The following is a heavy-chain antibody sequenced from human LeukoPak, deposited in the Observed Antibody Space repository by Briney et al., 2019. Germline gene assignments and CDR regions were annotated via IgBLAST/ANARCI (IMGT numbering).Heavy chain of an antibody. J-gene: IGHJ6*03. V-gene: IGHV1-18*01. CDR2: ISAYNGNT. D-gene: IGHD1-14*01. CDR3: ARTIRGPDLMDV. Sequence: ASVKVSCKASGYTFTSYGISWVRQTPGQGLEWMGWISAYNGNTNYAQKLQGRVTMTTDTSTSTAYMELRSLRSDDTAVYYCARTIRGPDLMDVWGKGTTVTVSS. CDR1: GYTFTSYG.